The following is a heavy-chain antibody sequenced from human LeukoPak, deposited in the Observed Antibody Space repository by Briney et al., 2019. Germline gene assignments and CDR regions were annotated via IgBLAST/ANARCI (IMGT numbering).Heavy chain of an antibody. Sequence: GGSLRLSCAASGFTFSSYWMHWVRQAPGKGLVWVSRINSDGSSTSYADSVKGRFTISRDNAKNTLYLQMNSLGAEDTAVCYCARGKVDTAMAIDYWGQGTLVTVSS. CDR1: GFTFSSYW. J-gene: IGHJ4*02. CDR2: INSDGSST. CDR3: ARGKVDTAMAIDY. D-gene: IGHD5-18*01. V-gene: IGHV3-74*01.